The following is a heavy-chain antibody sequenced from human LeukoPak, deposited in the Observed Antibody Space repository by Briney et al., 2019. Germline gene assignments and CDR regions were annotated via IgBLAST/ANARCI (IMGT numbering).Heavy chain of an antibody. CDR1: GFTFSSYA. CDR3: ASSSRRSAKKVYNWFDP. D-gene: IGHD6-13*01. CDR2: ISGSGGST. V-gene: IGHV3-23*01. J-gene: IGHJ5*02. Sequence: GASLRLSCAASGFTFSSYAMSWVRQAPGKGLEWVSAISGSGGSTYYADSVKGRFTISRDNSKNTLYLQMNSLRAEDTAVYYCASSSRRSAKKVYNWFDPWGQGTLVTVSS.